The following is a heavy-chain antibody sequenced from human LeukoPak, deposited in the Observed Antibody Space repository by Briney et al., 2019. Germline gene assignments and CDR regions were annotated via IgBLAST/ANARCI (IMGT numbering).Heavy chain of an antibody. Sequence: PGGSLRLSCAASGFTFDDYAMHWVRQPPGQGLEWVSGISWNSGSIGYADSVKGRFTISRDNAKNSLYLQMNSLRAEDTALYYCAKGPRVDYGDFYFDYWGQGTLVTVSS. J-gene: IGHJ4*02. V-gene: IGHV3-9*01. CDR2: ISWNSGSI. D-gene: IGHD4-17*01. CDR3: AKGPRVDYGDFYFDY. CDR1: GFTFDDYA.